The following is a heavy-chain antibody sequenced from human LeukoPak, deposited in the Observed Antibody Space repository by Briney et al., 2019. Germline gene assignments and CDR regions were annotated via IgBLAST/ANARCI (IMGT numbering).Heavy chain of an antibody. CDR2: MIHSGSS. D-gene: IGHD5-12*01. V-gene: IGHV4-34*01. CDR1: GGAFSGYY. Sequence: PSETLSLTCGVSGGAFSGYYWSWIRQAPGKGLEWIGEMIHSGSSNYNPSLRSRVTISGDTSKNQFSLKLNSLTAADTAVYYCARGSIVATILGGLHGTTAFDFWGQGILVTVSS. J-gene: IGHJ4*02. CDR3: ARGSIVATILGGLHGTTAFDF.